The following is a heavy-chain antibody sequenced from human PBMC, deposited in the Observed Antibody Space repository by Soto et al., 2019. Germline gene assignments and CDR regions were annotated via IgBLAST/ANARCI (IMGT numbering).Heavy chain of an antibody. CDR1: GFSLSTSGEG. CDR2: TFWNDDK. V-gene: IGHV2-5*01. CDR3: ARRRGATATGGAFDP. J-gene: IGHJ5*02. D-gene: IGHD4-17*01. Sequence: QITLKESGPTLVEPTQTLTLACSFSGFSLSTSGEGVGWIRQPPGKALEWLAVTFWNDDKRYSPSLRSRLTITKDSSKNEVVLTMTNMDPVDTATYYCARRRGATATGGAFDPWGQGTLVTVSS.